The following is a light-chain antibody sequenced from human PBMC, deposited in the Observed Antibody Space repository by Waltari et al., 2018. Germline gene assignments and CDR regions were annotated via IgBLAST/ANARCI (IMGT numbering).Light chain of an antibody. V-gene: IGKV3-20*01. CDR2: GPS. J-gene: IGKJ2*01. CDR3: QQYGKSPYT. Sequence: EIVLTQSPGTLSLSPGERATLSCRASQSVSNTYLAWYQQKPGQAPRRLIFGPSNRATGIPDRFSGGGSGTDFTLTISRLEPEDFAMYYCQQYGKSPYTFGQGTKLEIK. CDR1: QSVSNTY.